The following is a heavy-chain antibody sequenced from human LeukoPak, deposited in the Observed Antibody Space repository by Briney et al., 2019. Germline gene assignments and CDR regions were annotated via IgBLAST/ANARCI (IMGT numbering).Heavy chain of an antibody. CDR2: IYHSGST. CDR3: ARDIIGEGVAA. CDR1: GGSISSGGYY. V-gene: IGHV4-30-2*01. D-gene: IGHD3-10*01. Sequence: SETLSLTCTVSGGSISSGGYYWSWIRQPPGKGLEWIGYIYHSGSTYYNPSLKSRVTISVDRSKNQFSLKLSSVTAADTAVYYCARDIIGEGVAAWGQGTLVTVSS. J-gene: IGHJ5*02.